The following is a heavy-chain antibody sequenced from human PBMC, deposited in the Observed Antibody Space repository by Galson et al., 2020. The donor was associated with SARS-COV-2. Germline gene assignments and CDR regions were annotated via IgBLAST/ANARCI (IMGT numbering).Heavy chain of an antibody. CDR2: IYPTGST. CDR1: DDSLTPYY. Sequence: SETLSLTCTVSDDSLTPYYLAWIRQPAGKGLEWIGRIYPTGSTNFNPSLESRLTMSVDTSKTQFSLMLSSVTAADTAVYYCARGKRLAQDVFDYWGQGTLVTVSS. V-gene: IGHV4-4*07. CDR3: ARGKRLAQDVFDY. J-gene: IGHJ4*02.